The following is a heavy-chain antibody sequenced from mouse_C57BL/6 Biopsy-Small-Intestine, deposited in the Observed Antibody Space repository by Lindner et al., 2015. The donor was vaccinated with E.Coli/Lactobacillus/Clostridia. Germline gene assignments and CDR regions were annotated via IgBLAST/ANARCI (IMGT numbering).Heavy chain of an antibody. J-gene: IGHJ3*01. Sequence: VQLQESGPVLMKPGASVKMSCKASGYTFTDYYMNWVKQSHGKGLEWIGVINPYNGGTSYNQKFKGKATSTVDKSSSTAYMELNSLTSEDSAVYYCARSRDYYGSSYGAWGQGTLVTVSA. V-gene: IGHV1-19*01. CDR1: GYTFTDYY. CDR2: INPYNGGT. CDR3: ARSRDYYGSSYGA. D-gene: IGHD1-1*01.